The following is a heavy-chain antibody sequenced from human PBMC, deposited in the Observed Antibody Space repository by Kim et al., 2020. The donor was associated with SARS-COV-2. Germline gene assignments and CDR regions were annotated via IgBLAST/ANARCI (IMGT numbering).Heavy chain of an antibody. CDR3: ARVGKYYDFWSAARYYFDY. Sequence: SETLSLTCTVSGGSVSSYYWTWIRQPPGKGLEWIGYIYYSGSTNYNPSLKSRVTISVDTSKNQFSLKLSSVTAADTAVYYCARVGKYYDFWSAARYYFDYWGQGTLVTVSS. V-gene: IGHV4-59*02. CDR2: IYYSGST. CDR1: GGSVSSYY. D-gene: IGHD3-3*01. J-gene: IGHJ4*02.